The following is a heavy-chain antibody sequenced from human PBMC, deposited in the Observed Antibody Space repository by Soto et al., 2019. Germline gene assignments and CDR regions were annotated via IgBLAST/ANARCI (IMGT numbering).Heavy chain of an antibody. CDR3: ARARGYSYGNYFDY. CDR2: ISYDGSNK. CDR1: GFTFSSYA. D-gene: IGHD5-18*01. V-gene: IGHV3-30-3*01. J-gene: IGHJ4*02. Sequence: GGSLRLSCAASGFTFSSYAMHWVRQAPGKGLEWVAVISYDGSNKYYADSVKGRFTISRDNSKNTLYLQMNSLRAEDTAVYYCARARGYSYGNYFDYWGQGTLVTVS.